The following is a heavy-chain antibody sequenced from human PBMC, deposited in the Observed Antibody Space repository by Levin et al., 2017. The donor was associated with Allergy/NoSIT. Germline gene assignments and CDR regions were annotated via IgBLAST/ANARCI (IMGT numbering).Heavy chain of an antibody. J-gene: IGHJ3*02. CDR3: ASDFLVGATASFDI. V-gene: IGHV1-2*06. CDR1: GYSFTAYY. CDR2: INPNSGGT. D-gene: IGHD1-26*01. Sequence: ASVKVSCKASGYSFTAYYMHWVRQAPGQGLEWMGRINPNSGGTNYAQKFQDRVTMSRDTSISTAYMELSRLRYDDTAVYYCASDFLVGATASFDIWGQGTMVSVSS.